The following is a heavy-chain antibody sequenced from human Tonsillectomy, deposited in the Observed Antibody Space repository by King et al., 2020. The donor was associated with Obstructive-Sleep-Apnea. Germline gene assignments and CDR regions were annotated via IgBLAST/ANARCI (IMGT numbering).Heavy chain of an antibody. Sequence: VQLVESGGGLVQPGRSLRLSCAASGFTFDDYAMHWVRQVPGKGLEWVSGISWNSRSIGYADSVKGRFTISRDNAKNSLYLQMNSLRAEDTALYYCARGTFGGMYWGQGTLVTVSS. CDR3: ARGTFGGMY. V-gene: IGHV3-9*01. CDR2: ISWNSRSI. D-gene: IGHD2-8*01. J-gene: IGHJ4*02. CDR1: GFTFDDYA.